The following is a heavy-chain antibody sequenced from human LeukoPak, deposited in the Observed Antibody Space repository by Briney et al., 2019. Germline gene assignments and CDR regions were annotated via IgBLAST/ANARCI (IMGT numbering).Heavy chain of an antibody. Sequence: ASVKVSCKASGYTFTSYDINWVRQATGQGLEWMGWMNPNSGNTGFGEKFQGRVTMARTTSISTAYMELSSLRSEDTAVYYCARKGNAFDFWGQGTMVTVSS. D-gene: IGHD3-10*01. CDR1: GYTFTSYD. CDR2: MNPNSGNT. V-gene: IGHV1-8*01. CDR3: ARKGNAFDF. J-gene: IGHJ3*01.